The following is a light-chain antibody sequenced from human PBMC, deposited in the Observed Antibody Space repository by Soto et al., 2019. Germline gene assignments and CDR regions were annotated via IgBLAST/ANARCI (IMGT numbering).Light chain of an antibody. J-gene: IGKJ1*01. CDR3: QHYNSYSEA. CDR2: KAS. V-gene: IGKV1-5*03. Sequence: IQMSQRPATRSRSMDDRGTITGRASQTISSWLAWYQQKPGKAPKLLIYKASTLKSGVPSRFSGSGSGTEFTLTISSLQPDDFATYYCQHYNSYSEAFGQGTKVDI. CDR1: QTISSW.